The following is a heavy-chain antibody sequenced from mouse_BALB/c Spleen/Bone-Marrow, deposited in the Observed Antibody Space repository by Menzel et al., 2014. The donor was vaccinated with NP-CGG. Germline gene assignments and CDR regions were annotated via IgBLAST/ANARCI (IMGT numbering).Heavy chain of an antibody. J-gene: IGHJ1*01. CDR1: GFNIKDTY. Sequence: EVQRVESGAELVKPGASVKLSCTASGFNIKDTYMHWVKQRPEQGLEWIGRTDPANGNTKYDPKFQGKATITADTSSNTAYLQLSSLTSEDTAVYYCATMITDWYFDVWGAGTTVTVSS. CDR2: TDPANGNT. V-gene: IGHV14-3*02. CDR3: ATMITDWYFDV. D-gene: IGHD2-4*01.